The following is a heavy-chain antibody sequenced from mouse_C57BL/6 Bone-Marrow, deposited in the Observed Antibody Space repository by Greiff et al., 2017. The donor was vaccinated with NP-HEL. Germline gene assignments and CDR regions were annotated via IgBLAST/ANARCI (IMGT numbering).Heavy chain of an antibody. V-gene: IGHV1-63*01. J-gene: IGHJ2*01. D-gene: IGHD3-2*02. CDR1: GYTFTNYW. CDR2: IYPGGGYT. Sequence: QVQLKESGAELVRPGTSVKMSCKASGYTFTNYWIGWAKQRPGHGLEWIGDIYPGGGYTNYNEKFKGKATMTADKSSSTAYMQFSSLTSADSAIYYCARDSSGYGYWGQGTTLTVSS. CDR3: ARDSSGYGY.